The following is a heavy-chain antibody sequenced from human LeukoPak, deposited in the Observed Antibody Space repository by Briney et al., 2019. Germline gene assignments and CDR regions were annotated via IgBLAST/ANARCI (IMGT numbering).Heavy chain of an antibody. D-gene: IGHD2-2*02. CDR1: GFTSSSYS. V-gene: IGHV3-21*01. CDR3: ARDIVVVPAAIRSLHYYYYGMDV. J-gene: IGHJ6*04. CDR2: ISSSRSYI. Sequence: GGSLTLSCAASGFTSSSYSMNGVRQAQGKGLEWVSSISSSRSYIYNAASVKGRLPISKDNAKNSLYLQMNSLRAEDTAVYYCARDIVVVPAAIRSLHYYYYGMDVWGKGTTVTVSS.